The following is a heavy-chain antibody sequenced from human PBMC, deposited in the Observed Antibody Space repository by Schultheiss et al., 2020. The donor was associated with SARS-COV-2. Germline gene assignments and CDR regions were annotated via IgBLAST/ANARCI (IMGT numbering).Heavy chain of an antibody. D-gene: IGHD3-22*01. Sequence: SETLSLTCTVSGGSISSYYWSWIRQPPGKGLEWIGYIYYSGSTNYNPSLKSRVTISVDTSKNQFSLKLSSVTAADTAVYYCARVVHYYYDSSRYASYPDYWGQGTLVTVSS. CDR3: ARVVHYYYDSSRYASYPDY. J-gene: IGHJ4*02. CDR1: GGSISSYY. CDR2: IYYSGST. V-gene: IGHV4-59*12.